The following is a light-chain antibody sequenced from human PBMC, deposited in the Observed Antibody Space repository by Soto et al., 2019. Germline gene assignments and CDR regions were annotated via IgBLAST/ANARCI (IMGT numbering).Light chain of an antibody. CDR1: QSISSW. J-gene: IGKJ2*01. CDR3: QQDNSDSPYT. Sequence: DIQMTQSPSTLSASVGDRVTITCRASQSISSWLAWYQQKPGKAPKLLIYKASSLESGVPSRFSGSGAGTEFTLTISSLQPDDFATYYCQQDNSDSPYTFGQGTKLEIK. CDR2: KAS. V-gene: IGKV1-5*03.